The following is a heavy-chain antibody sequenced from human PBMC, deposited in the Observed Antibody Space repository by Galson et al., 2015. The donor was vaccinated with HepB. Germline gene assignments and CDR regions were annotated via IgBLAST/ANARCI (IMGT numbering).Heavy chain of an antibody. Sequence: SVKVSCKASGGTLSYYAISWVRQAPGQGLEWMGGIIPILTTSNYAQKFQGRVTISADKSTSTVYMELSGLRSEDTAVYYCARASCGSNSCYTEGYAFDIWGQGTMVTVSS. CDR3: ARASCGSNSCYTEGYAFDI. V-gene: IGHV1-69*10. CDR2: IIPILTTS. D-gene: IGHD2-2*02. J-gene: IGHJ3*02. CDR1: GGTLSYYA.